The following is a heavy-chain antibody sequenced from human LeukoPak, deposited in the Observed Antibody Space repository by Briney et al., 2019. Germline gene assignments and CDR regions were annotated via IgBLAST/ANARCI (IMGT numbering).Heavy chain of an antibody. CDR2: IYHTGTT. J-gene: IGHJ4*02. CDR3: ARVKALRIRGMLLSNYFDS. V-gene: IGHV4-59*11. D-gene: IGHD3-10*01. CDR1: GSSINSHY. Sequence: PSETLSLTCDVSGSSINSHYWSWVRQPPGKGLEWIGYIYHTGTTNYNPSLKSRVTISVDTSRDQFSLTLTSVTTADTAVYFCARVKALRIRGMLLSNYFDSWGQGTLVTVSS.